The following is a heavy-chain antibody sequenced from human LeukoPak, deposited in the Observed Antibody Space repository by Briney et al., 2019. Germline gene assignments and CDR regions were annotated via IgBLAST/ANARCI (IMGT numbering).Heavy chain of an antibody. J-gene: IGHJ5*02. Sequence: PGRSLRLSCAAYGFTFSTYGVHWVRQAPGKGLEWVAVLWSDGIRKYYADSVKGRFTVSRDNSKNTVYLQMNSLTAEDTAVYYCARDRYTSSHYSWFDPWGQGTLVTVAS. D-gene: IGHD6-19*01. CDR3: ARDRYTSSHYSWFDP. CDR2: LWSDGIRK. CDR1: GFTFSTYG. V-gene: IGHV3-33*01.